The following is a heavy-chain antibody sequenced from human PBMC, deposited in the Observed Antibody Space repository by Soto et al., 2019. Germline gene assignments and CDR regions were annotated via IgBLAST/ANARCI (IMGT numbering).Heavy chain of an antibody. CDR3: ATHATCSPGRFDP. J-gene: IGHJ5*02. CDR2: ILYIGNT. Sequence: QVQLQESGPGLVKPSEILSLTCTVSGESVKSGSYYWNWIRQPPGKGLEWIGYILYIGNTRYNPSLMSRGAMSLDTSKNQFSLTLTSVTAADTAVYYCATHATCSPGRFDPWGQGTLVSVSS. D-gene: IGHD2-2*01. CDR1: GESVKSGSYY. V-gene: IGHV4-61*01.